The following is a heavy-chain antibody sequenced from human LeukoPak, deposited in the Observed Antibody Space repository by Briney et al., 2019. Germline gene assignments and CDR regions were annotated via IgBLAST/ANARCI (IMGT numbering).Heavy chain of an antibody. Sequence: ASVKVSCKASGYTFTSYDINWVRQATGQGLEWMGWMNPNSGNTGYAQKFQGRVTMTRNTSISTAHMELSSLRSEDTAVYYCARVLGLNYDILTGYWIDAFDIWGQGTMVTVSS. CDR2: MNPNSGNT. CDR1: GYTFTSYD. CDR3: ARVLGLNYDILTGYWIDAFDI. D-gene: IGHD3-9*01. V-gene: IGHV1-8*01. J-gene: IGHJ3*02.